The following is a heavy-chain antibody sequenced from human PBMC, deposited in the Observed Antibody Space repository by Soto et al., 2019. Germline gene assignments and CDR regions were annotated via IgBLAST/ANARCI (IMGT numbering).Heavy chain of an antibody. J-gene: IGHJ4*02. D-gene: IGHD3-22*01. V-gene: IGHV1-2*02. CDR1: GYTFTGYY. CDR2: INPNSGGT. CDR3: ARDLGYYDSSGYLDY. Sequence: ASVKVSCKASGYTFTGYYMHWVRQAPGQGLEWMGWINPNSGGTNYAQKFQGRVTMTRDTSISTAYMELSRLRSDDTAVYYCARDLGYYDSSGYLDYWGQGTLVTVSS.